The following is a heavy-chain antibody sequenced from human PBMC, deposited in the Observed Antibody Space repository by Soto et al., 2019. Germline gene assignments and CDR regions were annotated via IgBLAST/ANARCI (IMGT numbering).Heavy chain of an antibody. CDR3: AREIEIVVVPAAIGGYYYYYYMDV. Sequence: SETLSLTCTVSGGSISSYYWSWIRQPPGKGLEWIGYIYYSGSTNYNPSLKSRVTISVDTSKNQFSLKLSSVTAADTAVYYCAREIEIVVVPAAIGGYYYYYYMDVWGKGTTVTVSS. CDR2: IYYSGST. V-gene: IGHV4-59*01. J-gene: IGHJ6*03. D-gene: IGHD2-2*02. CDR1: GGSISSYY.